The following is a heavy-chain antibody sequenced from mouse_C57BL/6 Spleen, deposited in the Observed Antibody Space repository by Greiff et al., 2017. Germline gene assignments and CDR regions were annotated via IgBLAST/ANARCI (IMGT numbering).Heavy chain of an antibody. CDR2: IDPANGNT. Sequence: VQLKESVAELVRPGASVKLSCTASGFNIKNTYMHWVKQRPEQGLEWIGRIDPANGNTKYAPKFQGKATITADTSSNTAYLQLSSLTSEDTAIYYCASSNWDDWYFDVWGTGTTVTVSS. V-gene: IGHV14-3*01. D-gene: IGHD4-1*01. CDR1: GFNIKNTY. CDR3: ASSNWDDWYFDV. J-gene: IGHJ1*03.